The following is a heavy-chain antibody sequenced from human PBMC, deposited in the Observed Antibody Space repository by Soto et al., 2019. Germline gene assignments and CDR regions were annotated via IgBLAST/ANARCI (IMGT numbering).Heavy chain of an antibody. V-gene: IGHV3-33*01. CDR1: GFTFSSYG. CDR2: IWYDGSNK. Sequence: GGSLRLSCAASGFTFSSYGMHWVRQAPGKGLEWVAVIWYDGSNKYYADSVKGRFTISRDNSKNTLYLQMNSLRAEDTAVYYCARADPRGGVVIIEYFQHWGQGTLVTVSS. D-gene: IGHD3-3*01. J-gene: IGHJ1*01. CDR3: ARADPRGGVVIIEYFQH.